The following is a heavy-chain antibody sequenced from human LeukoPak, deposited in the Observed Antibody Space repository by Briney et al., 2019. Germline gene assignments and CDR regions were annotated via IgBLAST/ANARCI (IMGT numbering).Heavy chain of an antibody. CDR3: AKAQSSGSYLFDY. D-gene: IGHD1-26*01. CDR1: GFTVSSNY. J-gene: IGHJ4*02. Sequence: GGSLRLSCAASGFTVSSNYMSWVRQAPGKGMEWVSAISGSGGSTYYADSVKGRFTISRDNSKNTLYLQMNSLRAEDTAVYYRAKAQSSGSYLFDYWGQGTLVTVSS. V-gene: IGHV3-23*01. CDR2: ISGSGGST.